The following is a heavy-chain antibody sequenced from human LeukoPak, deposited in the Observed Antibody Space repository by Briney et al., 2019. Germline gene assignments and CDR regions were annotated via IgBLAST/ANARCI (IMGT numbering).Heavy chain of an antibody. V-gene: IGHV1-69*05. CDR2: IIPIFGTA. J-gene: IGHJ5*02. Sequence: ASVKVSCKASGGTFSSYAISWVRQAPGQGLEWMGRIIPIFGTANYAQKFQGRVTITTDESTSTAYMELSSLRSGDTAVYYCARDHFRHIQAHNWFDPWGQGTLVTVSS. CDR3: ARDHFRHIQAHNWFDP. CDR1: GGTFSSYA. D-gene: IGHD2/OR15-2a*01.